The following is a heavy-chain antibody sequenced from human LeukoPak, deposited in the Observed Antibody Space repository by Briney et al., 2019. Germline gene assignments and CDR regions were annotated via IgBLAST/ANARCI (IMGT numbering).Heavy chain of an antibody. Sequence: GASLTLSCAASGFTFSSYWMHWVRQAPGKGLVWVSRITSDGSSTSYADSVKGRFTISRDNSKNTLYLQMNSLRAEDTAVYYCARAYGSGSYYMGYYYYMDVWGKGTTVTVSS. CDR3: ARAYGSGSYYMGYYYYMDV. CDR1: GFTFSSYW. V-gene: IGHV3-74*01. J-gene: IGHJ6*03. D-gene: IGHD3-10*01. CDR2: ITSDGSST.